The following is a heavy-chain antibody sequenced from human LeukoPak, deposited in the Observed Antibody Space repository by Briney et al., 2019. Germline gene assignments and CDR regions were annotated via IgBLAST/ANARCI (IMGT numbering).Heavy chain of an antibody. CDR1: GFTVSSNY. J-gene: IGHJ4*02. V-gene: IGHV3-15*01. CDR2: IISKTDVGTT. Sequence: GGSLRLSCAASGFTVSSNYMSWVRQAPGKGLEWVGHIISKTDVGTTDYAAPVKGRFTISRDDSRKTLYLQMNSLKTEDAAVYFCTTVKWLRAGNDYWGQGTLVTVPS. D-gene: IGHD5-12*01. CDR3: TTVKWLRAGNDY.